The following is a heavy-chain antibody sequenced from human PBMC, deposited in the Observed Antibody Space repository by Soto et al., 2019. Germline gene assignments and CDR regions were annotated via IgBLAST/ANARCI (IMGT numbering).Heavy chain of an antibody. CDR3: ARDLGQWELLSWLIDY. D-gene: IGHD1-26*01. CDR2: ISYDGSNK. V-gene: IGHV3-30-3*01. CDR1: GFTFSSYA. Sequence: QPGGSLRLSCAASGFTFSSYAMHWVRQAPGKGLEWVAVISYDGSNKYYADSVKGRFTISRDNSKNTLYLQMNSLRAEDTAVYYCARDLGQWELLSWLIDYWGQGTLVTVSS. J-gene: IGHJ4*02.